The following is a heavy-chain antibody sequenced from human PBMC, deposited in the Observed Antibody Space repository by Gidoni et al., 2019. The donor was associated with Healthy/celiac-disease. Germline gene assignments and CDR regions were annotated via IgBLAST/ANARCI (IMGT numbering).Heavy chain of an antibody. D-gene: IGHD5-12*01. Sequence: EVQLLESGGGLVQPGGSLRLSCAASGFTFSSSAMSWVRQAPGKGLEWVSAISGSGGSTYYADSVKGRFTISRDNSKNTLYLQMNSLRAEDTAVYYCAKGLSGYDLESLVEFDYWGQGTLVTVSS. CDR2: ISGSGGST. J-gene: IGHJ4*02. CDR3: AKGLSGYDLESLVEFDY. V-gene: IGHV3-23*01. CDR1: GFTFSSSA.